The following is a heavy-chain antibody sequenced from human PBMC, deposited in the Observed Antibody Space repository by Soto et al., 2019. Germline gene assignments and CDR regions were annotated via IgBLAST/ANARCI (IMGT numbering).Heavy chain of an antibody. V-gene: IGHV4-31*03. CDR2: VRHSGST. CDR3: VRGILS. J-gene: IGHJ1*01. Sequence: QVQLQESGPGLVKASQTLSLTCNVSGGSITSGGYYWTWIRQHPGKGLEWIGNVRHSGSTFYNPSLKSRVSISVDTSKNQFSLKLSSVTVADTAVYFCVRGILSWGQGTLVTVSS. CDR1: GGSITSGGYY.